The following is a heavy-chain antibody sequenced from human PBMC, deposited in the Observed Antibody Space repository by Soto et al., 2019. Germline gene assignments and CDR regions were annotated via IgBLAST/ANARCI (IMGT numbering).Heavy chain of an antibody. CDR2: MNPNSGNT. D-gene: IGHD6-13*01. CDR1: GYTFTSYD. J-gene: IGHJ6*02. V-gene: IGHV1-8*01. CDR3: ARRGYSSSWYYYYYYGMDV. Sequence: QVQLVQSGAEVKKPGASVKVSCKASGYTFTSYDINWVRQATGQGLEWMGWMNPNSGNTGYAQKFQGRVTMTRNTSISTDYMEMSSLRSEDTAVYYWARRGYSSSWYYYYYYGMDVWGQGTTVTVSS.